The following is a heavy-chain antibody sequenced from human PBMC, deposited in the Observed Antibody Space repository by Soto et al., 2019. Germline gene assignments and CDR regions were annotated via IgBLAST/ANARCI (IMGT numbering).Heavy chain of an antibody. J-gene: IGHJ4*02. CDR2: ISGSGDST. Sequence: GGSLRLSCSASGFTFSNYAMSWVRQAPGKGLEWVSAISGSGDSTYYADSVKGRFTISRDNSKNRLYLQMNSLRAEDTAVYYFAKVSGGTRYDFWSGLDYWGQGTLVTVSS. CDR1: GFTFSNYA. CDR3: AKVSGGTRYDFWSGLDY. V-gene: IGHV3-23*01. D-gene: IGHD3-3*01.